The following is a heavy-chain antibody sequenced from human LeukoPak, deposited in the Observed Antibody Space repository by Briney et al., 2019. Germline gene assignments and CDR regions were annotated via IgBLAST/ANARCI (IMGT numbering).Heavy chain of an antibody. D-gene: IGHD5-18*01. CDR3: ARHYSGYSYGYPFDY. Sequence: SETLSLTCTGSGGSISSSSYYWGWIRQPPGKGLEWIGNIYYSGCTYYNPSLKSRVTISVDTSKNQFSLKLSSVTAADTAVYYCARHYSGYSYGYPFDYWGQGTLVTVSS. J-gene: IGHJ4*02. CDR2: IYYSGCT. V-gene: IGHV4-39*01. CDR1: GGSISSSSYY.